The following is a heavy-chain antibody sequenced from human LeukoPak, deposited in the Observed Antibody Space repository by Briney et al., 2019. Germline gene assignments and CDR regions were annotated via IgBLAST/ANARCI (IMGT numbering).Heavy chain of an antibody. CDR3: ASGIAYYQPSKNAFDF. J-gene: IGHJ3*01. CDR2: IYDSEGT. V-gene: IGHV4-59*12. D-gene: IGHD2-2*01. Sequence: SETLSLTCTVSGGSISSYYWSWIRQPPGKGLEYIGYIYDSEGTYYNPSLKSRVTVSVDRSKNQFSLKVYSVSAADTAVYYCASGIAYYQPSKNAFDFWGQGTMVIVSS. CDR1: GGSISSYY.